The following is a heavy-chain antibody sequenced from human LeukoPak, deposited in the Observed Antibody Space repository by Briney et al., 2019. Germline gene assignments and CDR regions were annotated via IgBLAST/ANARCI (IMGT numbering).Heavy chain of an antibody. Sequence: GGSLRLSCAASGFTFDDYAMHWVRQAPGKGLEWVSGISWNSGSIGYADSVKGRFTISRDNAKNSLYLQMNSLRAEDTALYYYAKEKGGGAYAFDIWGQGTMVTVSS. CDR3: AKEKGGGAYAFDI. V-gene: IGHV3-9*01. J-gene: IGHJ3*02. D-gene: IGHD3-16*01. CDR2: ISWNSGSI. CDR1: GFTFDDYA.